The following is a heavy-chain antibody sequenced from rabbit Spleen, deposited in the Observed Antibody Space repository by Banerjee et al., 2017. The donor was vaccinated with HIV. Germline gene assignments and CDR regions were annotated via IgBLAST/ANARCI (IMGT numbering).Heavy chain of an antibody. CDR1: GFDFNSDHY. CDR3: ARDGAGGSYFAL. Sequence: QEQLVESGGGLVQPEGSLTLTCTASGFDFNSDHYVCWVRQAPGKGLEWIGCIDPVFGITYYANWVNGRFSISRENAQNTVFLQMTSLTAADTATYFCARDGAGGSYFALWGPGTLVTVS. D-gene: IGHD8-1*01. V-gene: IGHV1S47*01. CDR2: IDPVFGIT. J-gene: IGHJ4*01.